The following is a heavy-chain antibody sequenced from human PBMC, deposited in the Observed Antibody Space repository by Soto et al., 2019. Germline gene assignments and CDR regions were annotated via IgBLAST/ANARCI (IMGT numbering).Heavy chain of an antibody. V-gene: IGHV3-7*01. CDR2: IKRDGSDR. D-gene: IGHD6-19*01. CDR3: ARGRGWLHDY. J-gene: IGHJ4*02. Sequence: EVQLVESGGGLVQPGGSLRLSCAASGFSLSDYWMNWVRQAPGKGLEWVAIIKRDGSDRYYVDSPKGRFTISRDNAKNSLYPQMSSLRGEDTALYYCARGRGWLHDYWGQGTLVTVSS. CDR1: GFSLSDYW.